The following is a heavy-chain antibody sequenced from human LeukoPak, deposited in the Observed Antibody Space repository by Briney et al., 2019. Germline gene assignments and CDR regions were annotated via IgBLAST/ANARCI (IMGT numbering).Heavy chain of an antibody. V-gene: IGHV3-21*01. Sequence: KAGGSLRLSCAASGFTFSSYSMNWVRQAPGKGLEWVSSISSSSSYIYYADSVKGRFTISRDNAKNSLYLQVNSLRAEDTAVYYCASHTGRYYYGSGSYYFDYWGQGTLVTVSS. D-gene: IGHD3-10*01. CDR1: GFTFSSYS. CDR3: ASHTGRYYYGSGSYYFDY. J-gene: IGHJ4*02. CDR2: ISSSSSYI.